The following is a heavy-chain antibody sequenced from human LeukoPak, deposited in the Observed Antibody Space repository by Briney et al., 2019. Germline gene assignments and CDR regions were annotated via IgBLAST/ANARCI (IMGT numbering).Heavy chain of an antibody. CDR1: GYTFTNFD. Sequence: ASVKVSCKASGYTFTNFDINWVRQAPGQGLEWMGWINPNSGGTNYAQKFQGRVTMTRDTSISTAYMELSRLRSDDTAVYYCARDFSGNFDYWGQGTLVTVSS. CDR3: ARDFSGNFDY. V-gene: IGHV1-2*02. D-gene: IGHD2/OR15-2a*01. J-gene: IGHJ4*02. CDR2: INPNSGGT.